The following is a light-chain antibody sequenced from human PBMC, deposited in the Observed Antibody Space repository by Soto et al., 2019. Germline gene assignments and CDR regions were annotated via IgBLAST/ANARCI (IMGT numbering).Light chain of an antibody. V-gene: IGKV3-15*01. CDR3: QQYSASPWT. J-gene: IGKJ1*01. CDR1: HSGSTH. Sequence: VMALSPAILSVSTGERAPLPCGASHSGSTHVARVLRIPGPTPKVLKDGASTRATSRPGMFSGGGAATEFTLTTSRLQYEVFVVYSCQQYSASPWTFGQGTKVDIK. CDR2: GAS.